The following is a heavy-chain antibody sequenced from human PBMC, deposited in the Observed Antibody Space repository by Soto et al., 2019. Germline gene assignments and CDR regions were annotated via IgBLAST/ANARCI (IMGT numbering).Heavy chain of an antibody. J-gene: IGHJ5*02. CDR2: IYYSGST. D-gene: IGHD3-16*01. V-gene: IGHV4-59*01. Sequence: QVQLQESGPGLVKPSETLSLTCTVSGGSIISNYWSWIRQPPGKGLEWIGYIYYSGSTNYNPSLKSRVTISVDTSKNQFSLKLTSVPAAETAVYYGARNPDGGGWSDPWGQGTQVTVSS. CDR3: ARNPDGGGWSDP. CDR1: GGSIISNY.